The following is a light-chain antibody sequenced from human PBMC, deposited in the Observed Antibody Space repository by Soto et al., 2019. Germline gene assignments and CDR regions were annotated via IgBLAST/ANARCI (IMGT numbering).Light chain of an antibody. Sequence: QSALTQPASVSGSSGQSITISCSGTMRDVGAYNLVSWYQQHPGTAPKLIIYEVRNRPSGISSRFSGSRSGDTASLTISGLQSEDEGDDYCSAYTARSTPVFGGGTKVTVL. V-gene: IGLV2-14*01. J-gene: IGLJ3*02. CDR2: EVR. CDR1: MRDVGAYNL. CDR3: SAYTARSTPV.